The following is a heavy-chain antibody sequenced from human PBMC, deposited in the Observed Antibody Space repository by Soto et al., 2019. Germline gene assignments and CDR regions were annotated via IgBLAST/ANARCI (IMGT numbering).Heavy chain of an antibody. Sequence: QVQLVESGGGVVQPGRSLRLSCAASGFTFNIYGMHWVRQAPGKGLEWVALILYDGSKKYYTDSVKGPFTISRDNSKNTLYLQMNSLTAEDTAVYYCAKGDGRNSVDYWGQGTLVTVSS. CDR2: ILYDGSKK. CDR1: GFTFNIYG. CDR3: AKGDGRNSVDY. D-gene: IGHD2-21*01. V-gene: IGHV3-30*18. J-gene: IGHJ4*02.